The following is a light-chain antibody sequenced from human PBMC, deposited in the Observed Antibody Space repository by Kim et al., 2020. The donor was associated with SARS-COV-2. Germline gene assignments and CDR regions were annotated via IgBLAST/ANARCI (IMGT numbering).Light chain of an antibody. CDR2: RNT. CDR1: SSNIEINY. J-gene: IGLJ2*01. CDR3: ATWDDTLDGRV. V-gene: IGLV1-47*01. Sequence: QSVVSQPPSASGAPGQSLTISCSGSSSNIEINYVYWYQQFPGTAPKLLIYRNTQRPSGVPARFSAFKSATSASLAISELRSEDEAHYYCATWDDTLDGRVFGGGTKVTVL.